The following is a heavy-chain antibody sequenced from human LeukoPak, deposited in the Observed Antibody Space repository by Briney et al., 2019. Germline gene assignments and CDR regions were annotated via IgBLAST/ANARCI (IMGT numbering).Heavy chain of an antibody. CDR3: AEDTYYDNSGYDSYFDY. J-gene: IGHJ4*02. V-gene: IGHV3-43*02. CDR1: GFTFDDYA. CDR2: ISGDGGST. D-gene: IGHD3-22*01. Sequence: PGGSLRLSCAASGFTFDDYAMHWVRQAPGKGLEWVSLISGDGGSTSYSDSVKGRFTISRDNSKNSLFLQMNSLRTEDTALYYCAEDTYYDNSGYDSYFDYWGQGTLVTVSS.